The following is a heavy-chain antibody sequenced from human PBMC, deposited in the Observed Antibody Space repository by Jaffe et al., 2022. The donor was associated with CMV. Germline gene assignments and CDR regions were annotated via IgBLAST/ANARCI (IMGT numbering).Heavy chain of an antibody. Sequence: QLQLQESGPGQVKPSETLSLTCAVSGGSISTETYYWGWIRQPPGKGLEWIGSIYFTGSAYYKSTLKSRVTMSVDTSKNQFSLNLHYVTAADTAIYYCARRQPIEGESPFDYWGRGTLVTVSS. V-gene: IGHV4-39*01. CDR1: GGSISTETYY. CDR2: IYFTGSA. D-gene: IGHD3-10*01. J-gene: IGHJ4*02. CDR3: ARRQPIEGESPFDY.